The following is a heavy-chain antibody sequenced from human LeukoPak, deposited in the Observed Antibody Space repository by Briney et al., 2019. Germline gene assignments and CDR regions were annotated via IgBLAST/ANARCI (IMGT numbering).Heavy chain of an antibody. J-gene: IGHJ4*02. CDR1: GFTFSSHA. V-gene: IGHV3-23*01. Sequence: GGSLRLSCAASGFTFSSHALSWVRQAPGKGLEWVSVVSASGGSTFYADSVRGRFAISRDDSKNALYLQMNSLRAEDTAVYYCARTGYNYGTPLNYWGQGTLVTVSS. CDR3: ARTGYNYGTPLNY. D-gene: IGHD5-18*01. CDR2: VSASGGST.